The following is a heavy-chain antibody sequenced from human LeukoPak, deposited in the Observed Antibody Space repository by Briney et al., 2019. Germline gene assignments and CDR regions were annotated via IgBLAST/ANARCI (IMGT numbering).Heavy chain of an antibody. J-gene: IGHJ4*02. CDR2: ISSSSSYI. CDR3: ARDLRGFLRV. V-gene: IGHV3-21*01. D-gene: IGHD3-16*01. Sequence: GGSLRLSCAASGFTFSSYSMNWVRQAPGKGLEWVSSISSSSSYIYYADSVKGRFTISRDNAKNSPYLQMNSLRAEDTAVYYCARDLRGFLRVWGQGTLVTVSS. CDR1: GFTFSSYS.